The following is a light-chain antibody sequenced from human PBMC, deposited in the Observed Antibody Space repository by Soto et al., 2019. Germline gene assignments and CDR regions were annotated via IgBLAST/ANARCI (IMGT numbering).Light chain of an antibody. CDR1: QSISSY. CDR3: QQSYSTPLT. V-gene: IGKV1-39*01. Sequence: DIQMTQSPSSLSASVGDRVTITCRASQSISSYLNWYQQKPGKAPKLLIYGASSLQSGVPSRVSGSGSGTDFTLTISSLQPEDFATYYCQQSYSTPLTFGPGTKVDIK. CDR2: GAS. J-gene: IGKJ3*01.